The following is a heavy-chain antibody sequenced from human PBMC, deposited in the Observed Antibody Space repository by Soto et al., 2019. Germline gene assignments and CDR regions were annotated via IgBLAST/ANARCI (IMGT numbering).Heavy chain of an antibody. D-gene: IGHD3-22*01. J-gene: IGHJ4*02. CDR1: GGSFSGYY. V-gene: IGHV4-34*01. Sequence: PSETLSLTCAVYGGSFSGYYWSWIRQPPGKGLEWIGEINHSGSTNYNPSLKSRVTISVDTSKNQFSLKLSSVTAADTAVYYCARAYYYDSSGSPPFDYWGQGTLVTVSS. CDR2: INHSGST. CDR3: ARAYYYDSSGSPPFDY.